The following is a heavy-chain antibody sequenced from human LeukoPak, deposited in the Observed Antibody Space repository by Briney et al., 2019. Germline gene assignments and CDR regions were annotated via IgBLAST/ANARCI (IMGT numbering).Heavy chain of an antibody. D-gene: IGHD1-26*01. CDR3: AKYGGNYPYWYFDV. Sequence: GGSLRLSCAASGFTFSSYDIHWVRQAPGKGLEWVAFIRYDGSNKYYADSVRGRFTISRDNSKNTLYVDMNSLRVEDTALYYCAKYGGNYPYWYFDVWGRGTLVTVSS. CDR1: GFTFSSYD. J-gene: IGHJ2*01. V-gene: IGHV3-30*02. CDR2: IRYDGSNK.